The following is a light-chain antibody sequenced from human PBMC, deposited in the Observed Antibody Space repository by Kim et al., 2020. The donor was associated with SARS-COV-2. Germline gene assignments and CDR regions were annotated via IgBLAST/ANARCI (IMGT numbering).Light chain of an antibody. V-gene: IGKV1-5*03. CDR1: QSNSMW. Sequence: STLAAFVGDRVIITCPASQSNSMWLAWYQQKPGKAPKLLISKASSLQSGVPSRFRGSGSGKEFTLTISSLQPDDFATYYCQQYDNYFGQGTKLEI. J-gene: IGKJ2*01. CDR2: KAS. CDR3: QQYDNY.